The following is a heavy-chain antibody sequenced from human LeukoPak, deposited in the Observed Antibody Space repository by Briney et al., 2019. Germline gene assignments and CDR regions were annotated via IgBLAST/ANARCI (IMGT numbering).Heavy chain of an antibody. CDR1: GGIFSNSA. D-gene: IGHD2-2*01. CDR3: ARDLADVVVDPPAMPYYFDY. Sequence: RASVKVSCKVSGGIFSNSAISWVRHAPGQGLEYMGWIIPMCSTTNYARRLQGRLTITADESTSTTYMELSSLRAEDTAVYYCARDLADVVVDPPAMPYYFDYWGQGTVVTVSS. CDR2: IIPMCSTT. V-gene: IGHV1-69*13. J-gene: IGHJ4*02.